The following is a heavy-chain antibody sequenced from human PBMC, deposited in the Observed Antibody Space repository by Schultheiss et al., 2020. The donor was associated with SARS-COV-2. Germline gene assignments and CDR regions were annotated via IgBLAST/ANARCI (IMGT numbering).Heavy chain of an antibody. CDR1: GFTVSSNY. CDR2: IRSKAYGGTT. V-gene: IGHV3-49*04. Sequence: GGSLRLSCAASGFTVSSNYMSWVRQAPGKGLEWVGFIRSKAYGGTTEYAASVKGRFTISRDDSKSIAYLQMNSLKTEDTAVYYCTTDRSYGIDYWGQGTLVTVSS. CDR3: TTDRSYGIDY. D-gene: IGHD5-18*01. J-gene: IGHJ4*02.